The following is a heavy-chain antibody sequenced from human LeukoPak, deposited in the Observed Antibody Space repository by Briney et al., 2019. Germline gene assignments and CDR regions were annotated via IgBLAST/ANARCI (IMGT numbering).Heavy chain of an antibody. V-gene: IGHV3-7*01. Sequence: GGSLRLSCAASGFTFSSDGMHWVRQAPGKGLEWVAHVKQDGSEKYYVDSVKGRFTISRDNAKNSLYLQMNSLRAEDTAVYYCARDGIAVAGNDEYYYYYMDVWGKGTTVTVSS. D-gene: IGHD6-19*01. CDR1: GFTFSSDG. CDR2: VKQDGSEK. J-gene: IGHJ6*03. CDR3: ARDGIAVAGNDEYYYYYMDV.